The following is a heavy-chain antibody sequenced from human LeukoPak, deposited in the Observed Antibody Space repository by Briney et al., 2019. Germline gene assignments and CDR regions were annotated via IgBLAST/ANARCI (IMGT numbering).Heavy chain of an antibody. CDR2: INHSGST. Sequence: SSETLSLTCAVYGGSFSGYYWSWIRQPPGKGLEWIGEINHSGSTNYNPSLKSRVTISVDTSKNQFSLKLSSVTAADTAVYYCAGDTVTTGSGGWFDPWGQGTLVTVSS. CDR1: GGSFSGYY. D-gene: IGHD4-17*01. CDR3: AGDTVTTGSGGWFDP. J-gene: IGHJ5*02. V-gene: IGHV4-34*01.